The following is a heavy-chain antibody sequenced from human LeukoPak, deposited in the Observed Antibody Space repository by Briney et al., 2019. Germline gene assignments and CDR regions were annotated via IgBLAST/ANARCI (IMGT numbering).Heavy chain of an antibody. Sequence: PGGSLRLSCAASGFTFSSYSMNWVRQAPGKGLEWVSSISSSSSYIYYADSVKGRFTISRDNAKNSLYLQMNSLRAEDTAVYYCARDNLGWRDYYDSSGYYFDYWGQGTLVTVSS. CDR2: ISSSSSYI. D-gene: IGHD3-22*01. V-gene: IGHV3-21*01. CDR1: GFTFSSYS. CDR3: ARDNLGWRDYYDSSGYYFDY. J-gene: IGHJ4*02.